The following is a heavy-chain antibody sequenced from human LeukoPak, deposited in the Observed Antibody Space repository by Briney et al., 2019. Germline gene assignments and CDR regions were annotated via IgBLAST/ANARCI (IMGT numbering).Heavy chain of an antibody. J-gene: IGHJ4*02. CDR2: MNPNSGNT. D-gene: IGHD3-22*01. Sequence: ASVKVSCKASGYTFTSYDINWVRRATGQGLEWMGWMNPNSGNTGYAQKFQGRVTMTRNTSISTAYMELSSLRSEDTAVYYCARGVRYYYDSSGYSHWGQGTLVTVSS. V-gene: IGHV1-8*01. CDR1: GYTFTSYD. CDR3: ARGVRYYYDSSGYSH.